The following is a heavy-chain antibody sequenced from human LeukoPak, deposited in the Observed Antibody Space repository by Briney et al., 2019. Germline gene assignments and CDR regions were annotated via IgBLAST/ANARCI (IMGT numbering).Heavy chain of an antibody. CDR1: GGSISSGGYS. CDR3: ARSVLLWFGELFESWFDP. D-gene: IGHD3-10*01. CDR2: IYHSGST. V-gene: IGHV4-30-2*01. Sequence: PSETLSLTCAVSGGSISSGGYSWSWLRQPPGKGLEWIGYIYHSGSTYYNPSLKSRVTISVDRSKNQFSLKLSSVTAADTAVYYCARSVLLWFGELFESWFDPWGQGTLVTVSS. J-gene: IGHJ5*02.